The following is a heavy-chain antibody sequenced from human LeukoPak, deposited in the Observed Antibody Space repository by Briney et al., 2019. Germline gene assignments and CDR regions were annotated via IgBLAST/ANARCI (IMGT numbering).Heavy chain of an antibody. J-gene: IGHJ4*02. CDR1: RGSISSSSYY. CDR3: GRLALVFDY. D-gene: IGHD3-9*01. CDR2: IYYSGST. V-gene: IGHV4-39*01. Sequence: PSETLSLTCTLSRGSISSSSYYCGWIRQPPGKGLEWIGSIYYSGSTYYNPSLKSRVTISVDTSKNQFSLKLSSVTAADTAVYYCGRLALVFDYWGQGTLVTVSS.